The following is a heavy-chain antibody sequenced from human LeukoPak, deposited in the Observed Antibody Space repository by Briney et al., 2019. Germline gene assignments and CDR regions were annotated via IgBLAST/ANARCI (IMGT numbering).Heavy chain of an antibody. V-gene: IGHV3-23*01. CDR3: ARKSRSGSHKGAFDI. Sequence: GGSLRLSCVASGFTFSTYAMTWVRQAPGKGLEWVSVISGSGRSGTNYADSVKGRFTISRDNSKNTLYLQMNSLRAEDTAVYYCARKSRSGSHKGAFDIWGQGTMVTVSS. J-gene: IGHJ3*02. CDR2: ISGSGRSGT. D-gene: IGHD1-26*01. CDR1: GFTFSTYA.